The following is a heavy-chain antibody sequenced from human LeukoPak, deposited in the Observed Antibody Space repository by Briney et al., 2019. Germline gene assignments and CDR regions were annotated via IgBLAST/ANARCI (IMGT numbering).Heavy chain of an antibody. CDR2: IGTAGDT. Sequence: TGGSLRLSCAASGFTFSSYDMHWVRQATGKGLEWVSAIGTAGDTYYPGSVKGRFTISRENAKNSLYLQMNSLRAGDTAVYYCARGQQSGDFDYWGQGTLVTVSS. J-gene: IGHJ4*02. D-gene: IGHD3-10*01. CDR1: GFTFSSYD. V-gene: IGHV3-13*01. CDR3: ARGQQSGDFDY.